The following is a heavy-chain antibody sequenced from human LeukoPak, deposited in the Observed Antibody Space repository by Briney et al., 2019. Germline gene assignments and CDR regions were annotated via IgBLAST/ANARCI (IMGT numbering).Heavy chain of an antibody. Sequence: ASVKVSCKASGYTFTSYAMHWVRRAPGQRLEWMGWTNAGNGNTHYSQKFQARVTITRDTSASTAYMELSSLRSEDTAVYYCARGHQENVDYYGMDVWGQGTTVTVSS. CDR3: ARGHQENVDYYGMDV. J-gene: IGHJ6*02. D-gene: IGHD3-16*01. CDR2: TNAGNGNT. CDR1: GYTFTSYA. V-gene: IGHV1-3*01.